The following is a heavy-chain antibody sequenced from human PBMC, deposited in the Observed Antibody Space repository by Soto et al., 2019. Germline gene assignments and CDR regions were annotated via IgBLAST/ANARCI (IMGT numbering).Heavy chain of an antibody. Sequence: EVQLVESGGGLVQPGGSLRLSCAASGFTFSSYWMSWVRQAPGKGLEWVANIKEDGSEKYYVDSVKGRFTISRDKAKNSLYLQMNSLRAEGTAVYYCARGMAARLWFDPWGQGTLVTVS. CDR1: GFTFSSYW. V-gene: IGHV3-7*01. J-gene: IGHJ5*02. D-gene: IGHD6-6*01. CDR3: ARGMAARLWFDP. CDR2: IKEDGSEK.